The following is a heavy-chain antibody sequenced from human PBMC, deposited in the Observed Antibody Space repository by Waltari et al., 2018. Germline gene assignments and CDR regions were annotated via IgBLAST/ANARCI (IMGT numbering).Heavy chain of an antibody. Sequence: QVQLQESGPGLVKPSETLSLTCTVSGGSISSYYWSWIRQPPGKGLEWIGYIYYSGSTNYNPSLKSRVTISVDTSKNQFSLKLSSVTAADTAVYYCARAPSGGKWLVLDYWGQGTLVTVSS. V-gene: IGHV4-59*01. CDR2: IYYSGST. D-gene: IGHD6-19*01. J-gene: IGHJ4*02. CDR3: ARAPSGGKWLVLDY. CDR1: GGSISSYY.